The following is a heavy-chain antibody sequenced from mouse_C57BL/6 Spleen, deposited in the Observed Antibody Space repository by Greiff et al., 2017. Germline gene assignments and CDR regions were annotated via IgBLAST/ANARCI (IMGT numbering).Heavy chain of an antibody. V-gene: IGHV10-1*01. J-gene: IGHJ1*03. CDR3: VRGESWDWYFDV. CDR2: IRSKSNNYAT. CDR1: GFSFNTYA. D-gene: IGHD4-1*01. Sequence: EVQLQESGGGLVQPKGSLKLSCAASGFSFNTYAMNWVRQAPGKGLEWVARIRSKSNNYATYYADSVKDRFTISRDDSESMLYLQMNNLKTEDTAMYYCVRGESWDWYFDVWGTGTTVTVSS.